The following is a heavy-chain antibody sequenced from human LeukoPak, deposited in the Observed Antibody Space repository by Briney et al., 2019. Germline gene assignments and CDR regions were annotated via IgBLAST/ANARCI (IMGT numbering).Heavy chain of an antibody. CDR2: ISGSGGST. CDR1: GFTFSSYA. D-gene: IGHD3-22*01. V-gene: IGHV3-23*01. Sequence: GGSLRLSCAASGFTFSSYAMSWVRQAPGKGLEWVSAISGSGGSTYYADSVKGRFTISRDNSKNTLYLQMNSLRAEDTAVYYCARAYYYDSSGSYYFDYWGQGTLVTVSS. CDR3: ARAYYYDSSGSYYFDY. J-gene: IGHJ4*02.